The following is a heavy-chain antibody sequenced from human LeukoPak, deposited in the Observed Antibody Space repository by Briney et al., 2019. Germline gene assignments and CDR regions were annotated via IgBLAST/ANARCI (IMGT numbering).Heavy chain of an antibody. CDR1: GDSISSSSYY. V-gene: IGHV4-39*01. D-gene: IGHD5-24*01. CDR2: IYYGGST. CDR3: ASADGYKIDY. Sequence: SETLSLTCTVSGDSISSSSYYWGWIRQPPGKGLEWIGNIYYGGSTYYNPSLKSRVSISVDTSNNQFSLKLSSVTAADTAVCYCASADGYKIDYWGQGTLVTVSS. J-gene: IGHJ4*02.